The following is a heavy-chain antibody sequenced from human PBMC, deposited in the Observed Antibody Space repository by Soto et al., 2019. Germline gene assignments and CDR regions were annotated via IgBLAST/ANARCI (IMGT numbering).Heavy chain of an antibody. CDR2: ISGIDTST. CDR1: TFTFNTYS. V-gene: IGHV3-23*01. CDR3: AKDTAMVTDY. Sequence: PGGSLRLSCAASTFTFNTYSMSWVRQAPGRGLEWVSSISGIDTSTYYADSVKGRFTISRDNSKNTLYLQMNSLRAEDTAVYYCAKDTAMVTDYWGQGTLVTVSS. J-gene: IGHJ4*02. D-gene: IGHD5-18*01.